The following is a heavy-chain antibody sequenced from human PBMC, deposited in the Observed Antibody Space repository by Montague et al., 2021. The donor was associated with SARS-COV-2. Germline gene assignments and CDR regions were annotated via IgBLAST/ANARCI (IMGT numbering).Heavy chain of an antibody. V-gene: IGHV2-70*01. J-gene: IGHJ4*02. D-gene: IGHD3-9*01. CDR1: GFSLSTSGMC. CDR3: ARTHYDILAGYYIAFDY. Sequence: PALVKPTQTLTLTCTFSGFSLSTSGMCVSWIRQPPGRTCDGLANVIGXXXKNYGTPRKTSLTISKDTSKIQVVLTMTNMDPVDTATYYCARTHYDILAGYYIAFDYWGQGTLVTVSS. CDR2: VIGXXXK.